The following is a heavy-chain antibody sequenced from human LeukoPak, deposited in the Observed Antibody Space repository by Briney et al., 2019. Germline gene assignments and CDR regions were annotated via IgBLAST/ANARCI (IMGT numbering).Heavy chain of an antibody. CDR3: AREGEMATNTFDY. CDR2: IKEDGSER. V-gene: IGHV3-7*03. Sequence: PGGSLRLSCEGSALIFSGHWMNWVRQTPGKGLEWVASIKEDGSERQYVDSVKGRFSISRDNTKGSLFLQLNSLRAEDTAVYYCAREGEMATNTFDYWGREPWSPSPQ. D-gene: IGHD5-24*01. CDR1: ALIFSGHW. J-gene: IGHJ4*02.